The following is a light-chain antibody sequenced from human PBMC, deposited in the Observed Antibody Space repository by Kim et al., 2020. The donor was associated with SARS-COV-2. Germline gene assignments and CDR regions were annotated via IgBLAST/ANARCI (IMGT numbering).Light chain of an antibody. CDR3: QSYDSSLSGV. J-gene: IGLJ2*01. V-gene: IGLV1-40*01. CDR2: GNS. Sequence: GERVTISCTGSSFNIGACYDVHWYQQLPGTAPKLLIYGNSNRPSGVPDRFSGSKSGTSASLAITGLQAEDEADYYCQSYDSSLSGVFGGGTQLTVL. CDR1: SFNIGACYD.